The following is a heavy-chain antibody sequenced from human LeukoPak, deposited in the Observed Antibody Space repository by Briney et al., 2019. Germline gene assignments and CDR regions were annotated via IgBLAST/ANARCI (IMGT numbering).Heavy chain of an antibody. V-gene: IGHV1-46*01. CDR2: INPSGGST. Sequence: GASVKVSCKASGYTFTSYYMHWVRQAPGQGLEWMGIINPSGGSTSYAQKFQGRVTMTRDTSTSTAYMELRSLRSEDTAVYYCATRGSSGWCDYWGQGTLVTVSS. CDR3: ATRGSSGWCDY. CDR1: GYTFTSYY. D-gene: IGHD6-19*01. J-gene: IGHJ4*02.